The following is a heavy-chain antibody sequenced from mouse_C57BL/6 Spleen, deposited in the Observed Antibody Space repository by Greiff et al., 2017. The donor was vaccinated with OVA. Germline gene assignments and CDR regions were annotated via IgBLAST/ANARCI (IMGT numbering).Heavy chain of an antibody. CDR3: ARRGAYDGYPAWFAY. D-gene: IGHD2-3*01. V-gene: IGHV14-2*01. Sequence: VQLKQSGAELVKPGASVKLSCTASGFNIKDYYMHWVKQRTEQGLEWLVMIDPEDGATKSAPKFQGKATITADTSSNTAYLQLSSLTSEDTAVYYCARRGAYDGYPAWFAYWGQGTLVTVSA. J-gene: IGHJ3*01. CDR2: IDPEDGAT. CDR1: GFNIKDYY.